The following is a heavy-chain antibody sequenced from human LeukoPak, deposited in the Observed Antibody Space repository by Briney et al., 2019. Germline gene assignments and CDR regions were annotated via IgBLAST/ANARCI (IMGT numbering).Heavy chain of an antibody. Sequence: PGRSLRLSCAASGFTFSSYGMHWVRQAPGKGLEWVAVISYDGSNKYYADSVKGRFTISRDNSKNTLYLQMNSLRAEDTAVYYCARSLWFGESPFDPWGQGTLVTVSS. J-gene: IGHJ5*02. D-gene: IGHD3-10*01. CDR1: GFTFSSYG. CDR3: ARSLWFGESPFDP. V-gene: IGHV3-30*03. CDR2: ISYDGSNK.